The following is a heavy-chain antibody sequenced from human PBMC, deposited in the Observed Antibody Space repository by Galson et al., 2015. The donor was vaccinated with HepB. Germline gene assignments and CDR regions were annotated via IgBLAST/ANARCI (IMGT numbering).Heavy chain of an antibody. J-gene: IGHJ4*02. CDR2: ISYDGSNK. CDR3: AKFCSSTSCYASGDY. V-gene: IGHV3-30*18. Sequence: SLRLSCAASGFTFGSYGMHWVRQAPGKGLEWVAVISYDGSNKYYADSVKGRFTISRDNSKNTLYLQMNSLRAEDTAVYYCAKFCSSTSCYASGDYWGQGTLVTVSS. CDR1: GFTFGSYG. D-gene: IGHD2-2*01.